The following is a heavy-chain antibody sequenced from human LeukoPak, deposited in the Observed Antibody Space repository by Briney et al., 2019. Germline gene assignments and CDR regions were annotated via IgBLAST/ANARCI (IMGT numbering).Heavy chain of an antibody. CDR2: IYYSGST. CDR1: GGSISSHY. Sequence: SETLSFTCTVSGGSISSHYWSWIRQPPGKGLEWLGYIYYSGSTNYNPSLKSRVTISVDTSKNQFSLKLSSVTAADTAVYYCARVGYYYDSSGYYHHWFDPWGQGTLVTVSS. CDR3: ARVGYYYDSSGYYHHWFDP. D-gene: IGHD3-22*01. J-gene: IGHJ5*02. V-gene: IGHV4-59*11.